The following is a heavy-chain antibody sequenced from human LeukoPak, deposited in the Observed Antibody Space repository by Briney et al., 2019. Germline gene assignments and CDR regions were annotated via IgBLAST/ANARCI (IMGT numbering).Heavy chain of an antibody. Sequence: PSETLSLTCTVSGGSISSYYWSWIRQPPGKGLEWVGYIYYSGSTNYNPCLKSRVTISVDTSKNRFSLKLSSVTAADTAVYYCAREGPGGYCSSTSCYDWFDPWGQGTLVTVSS. J-gene: IGHJ5*02. D-gene: IGHD2-2*03. CDR3: AREGPGGYCSSTSCYDWFDP. V-gene: IGHV4-59*01. CDR1: GGSISSYY. CDR2: IYYSGST.